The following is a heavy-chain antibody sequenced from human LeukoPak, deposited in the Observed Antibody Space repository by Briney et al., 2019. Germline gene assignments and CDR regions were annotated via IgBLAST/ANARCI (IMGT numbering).Heavy chain of an antibody. V-gene: IGHV4-30-4*08. CDR3: AGPWPGAFDI. J-gene: IGHJ3*02. D-gene: IGHD5-12*01. CDR2: IYNSGST. Sequence: SETLSLTCTVSGGSISSDDYYWSWIRQPPGKGLEWIGYIYNSGSTYYNPSLKSRVTISVDTSKNQFSLKLSSVTAADTAVYYCAGPWPGAFDIWGQGTMVTVSS. CDR1: GGSISSDDYY.